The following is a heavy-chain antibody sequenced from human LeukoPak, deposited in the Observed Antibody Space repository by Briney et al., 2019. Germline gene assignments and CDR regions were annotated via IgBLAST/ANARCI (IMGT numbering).Heavy chain of an antibody. D-gene: IGHD6-13*01. CDR2: MNPNSGNT. CDR1: GYTFSSYD. V-gene: IGHV1-8*03. CDR3: ARVGASSWEIDY. J-gene: IGHJ4*02. Sequence: ASVKVSCKASGYTFSSYDINWVRQATGQGLEWMGWMNPNSGNTGYAQKFQGRVTITRNPSISTAYMELSSLRSEDTAVYYCARVGASSWEIDYWGQGTLVTVSS.